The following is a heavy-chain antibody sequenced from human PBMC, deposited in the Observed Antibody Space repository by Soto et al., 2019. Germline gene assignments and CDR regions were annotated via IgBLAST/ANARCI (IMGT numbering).Heavy chain of an antibody. CDR2: IYHGGRT. V-gene: IGHV4-30-2*01. CDR3: AREVNGSSQFDD. CDR1: GASVTRDGNC. Sequence: QVQLRESGSGLVKPSQTLSLTCSVSGASVTRDGNCWTWIRQPPGTGLEFVASIYHGGRTFYNPSPRSRVTISLDRSKNQFSLKLTPATAADTAVYYCAREVNGSSQFDDWAQGTLVTVSS. J-gene: IGHJ4*02. D-gene: IGHD5-18*01.